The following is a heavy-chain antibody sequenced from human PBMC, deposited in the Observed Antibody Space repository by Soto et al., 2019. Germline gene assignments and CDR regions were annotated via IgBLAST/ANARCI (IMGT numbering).Heavy chain of an antibody. Sequence: GGSLRLSCAASGFPFSSYAMSWVRQAPGNGLEWVSAISGRGGSPSYPDSVKCRFPLSSDHSPPTLYLQITSRGAEDTAVYYCAKDKYYDILTGYSNRDYWGQGIRVTVSA. J-gene: IGHJ4*02. D-gene: IGHD3-9*01. CDR1: GFPFSSYA. CDR3: AKDKYYDILTGYSNRDY. V-gene: IGHV3-23*01. CDR2: ISGRGGSP.